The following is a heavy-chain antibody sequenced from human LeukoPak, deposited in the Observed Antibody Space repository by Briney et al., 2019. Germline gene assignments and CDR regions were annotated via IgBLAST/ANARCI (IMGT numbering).Heavy chain of an antibody. Sequence: SETLSLTCTVSGDSISSYYWSWIRQPAGKGLEWIGRMYTSESTNYNPSLKSRVTMSVDTSKNQFSLTLRSVIAADTAVYFCARGGYTSGWPDYHYYMDVWGKGTTVTVSS. J-gene: IGHJ6*03. CDR2: MYTSEST. CDR3: ARGGYTSGWPDYHYYMDV. D-gene: IGHD6-19*01. V-gene: IGHV4-4*07. CDR1: GDSISSYY.